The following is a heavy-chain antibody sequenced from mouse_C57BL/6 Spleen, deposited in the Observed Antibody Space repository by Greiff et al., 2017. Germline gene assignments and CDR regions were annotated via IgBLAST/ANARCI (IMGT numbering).Heavy chain of an antibody. Sequence: EVQLQESGAELVRPGASVKLSCTASGFNIKDDYMHWVKQRPEQGLEWIGWIDPENGDTEYASKFQGKATITADTSSNTAYLQLSSLTSEDTAVYYCTNYYGSERAMDYWGQGTSVTVSS. J-gene: IGHJ4*01. D-gene: IGHD1-1*01. CDR3: TNYYGSERAMDY. CDR2: IDPENGDT. V-gene: IGHV14-4*01. CDR1: GFNIKDDY.